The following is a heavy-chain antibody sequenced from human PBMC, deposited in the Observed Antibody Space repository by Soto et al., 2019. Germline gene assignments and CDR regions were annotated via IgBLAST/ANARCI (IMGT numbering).Heavy chain of an antibody. CDR2: ISSSGSTI. D-gene: IGHD6-13*01. CDR1: GFTFSSYE. V-gene: IGHV3-48*03. CDR3: ARELSRMAAGTY. J-gene: IGHJ4*02. Sequence: EVQLVESGGGLVQPGGSLRLSCAASGFTFSSYEMNWVRQAPGKGLEWVSYISSSGSTIYYADSVKGRFTISRDNAKNSLYLQMNSLRAEDTAVYYCARELSRMAAGTYWGQGTLVTVSS.